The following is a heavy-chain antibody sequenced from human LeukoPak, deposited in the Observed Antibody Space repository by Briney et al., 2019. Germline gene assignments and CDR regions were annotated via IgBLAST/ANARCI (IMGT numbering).Heavy chain of an antibody. CDR2: ISSSSSYM. Sequence: GGSLRLSCAASGFTFSSYSMNWVRQAPGKGLEWVSSISSSSSYMYYADSVKGRFTISRDNAKNSLYLQMNSLRAEDTAVYYCARERRTVTDFDYWGQGTLVTVSS. D-gene: IGHD4-17*01. J-gene: IGHJ4*02. CDR3: ARERRTVTDFDY. V-gene: IGHV3-21*01. CDR1: GFTFSSYS.